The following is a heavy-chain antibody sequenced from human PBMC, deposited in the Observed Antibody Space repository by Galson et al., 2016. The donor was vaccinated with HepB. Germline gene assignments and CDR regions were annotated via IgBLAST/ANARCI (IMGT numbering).Heavy chain of an antibody. Sequence: SLRLSCAASGFTFSTYWMNWVRQAPGKGLEWVADIKQDGSATYYADSVKGRFTISRDNDKNSLYLQMNSLRDEDTAVYYCATDRRSIFGAVTEYFQHWGQGTLVTVSS. D-gene: IGHD3-3*01. J-gene: IGHJ1*01. CDR3: ATDRRSIFGAVTEYFQH. V-gene: IGHV3-7*01. CDR1: GFTFSTYW. CDR2: IKQDGSAT.